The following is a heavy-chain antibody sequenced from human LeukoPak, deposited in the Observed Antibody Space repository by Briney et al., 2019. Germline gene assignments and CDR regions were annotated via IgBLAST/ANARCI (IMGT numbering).Heavy chain of an antibody. V-gene: IGHV3-21*01. Sequence: GGSLRLSCAACGFTFGSYSMIWVRQAPGEGLEWGSSISTSSSYIYYADSVKGRFTISRDNAKNSLYLQMNSLRAEDTAVYYCAQSGYSSGWYGLLWGQGTLVTVSS. CDR1: GFTFGSYS. CDR3: AQSGYSSGWYGLL. CDR2: ISTSSSYI. J-gene: IGHJ4*02. D-gene: IGHD6-19*01.